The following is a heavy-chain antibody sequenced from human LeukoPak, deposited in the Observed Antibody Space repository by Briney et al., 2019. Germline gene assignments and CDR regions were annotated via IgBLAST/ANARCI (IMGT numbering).Heavy chain of an antibody. D-gene: IGHD6-13*01. CDR3: TKRTPEYSSSWCLDY. Sequence: GGSLRLSCAASGFTFSSNTMSWVRQAPGRGLAWVSAIDGSGVTTFYADSVKGRFTISRDNSKDTLFLQMNSLRAEDTAVYYCTKRTPEYSSSWCLDYWGQGTLVTVSS. CDR1: GFTFSSNT. V-gene: IGHV3-23*01. J-gene: IGHJ4*02. CDR2: IDGSGVTT.